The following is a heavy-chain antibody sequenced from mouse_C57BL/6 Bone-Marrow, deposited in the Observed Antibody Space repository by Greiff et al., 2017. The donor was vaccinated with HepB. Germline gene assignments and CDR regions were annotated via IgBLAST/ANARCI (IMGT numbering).Heavy chain of an antibody. Sequence: GGGLVQPKGSLKLSCAASGFSFNTYAMNWVRQAPGKGLEWVARIRSKSNNYATYYADSVKDRFTISRDDSESMLYLQMNNLKTEDTAMYYCVRAYGRDAMDYWGQGTSVTVSS. CDR2: IRSKSNNYAT. J-gene: IGHJ4*01. CDR3: VRAYGRDAMDY. CDR1: GFSFNTYA. V-gene: IGHV10-1*01. D-gene: IGHD1-1*01.